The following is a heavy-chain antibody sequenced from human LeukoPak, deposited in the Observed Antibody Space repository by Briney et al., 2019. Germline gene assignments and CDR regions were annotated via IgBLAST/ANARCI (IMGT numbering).Heavy chain of an antibody. J-gene: IGHJ4*02. D-gene: IGHD3-10*01. CDR1: SGSISSTSYY. Sequence: SETLSLTCTVSSGSISSTSYYWGWIRQPPGKGLEWIRSMYYSGSTYYNPSLKSRVTMSVDTSKSQFSLKLSSVTAADTAVYYCAREMRSPRGGFDYWDQGTLVTVSS. CDR2: MYYSGST. V-gene: IGHV4-39*07. CDR3: AREMRSPRGGFDY.